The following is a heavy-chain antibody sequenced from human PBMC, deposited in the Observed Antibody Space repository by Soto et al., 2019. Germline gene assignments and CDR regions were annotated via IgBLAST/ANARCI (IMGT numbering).Heavy chain of an antibody. CDR1: GFTFSSYW. Sequence: GGSLRLSCAPSGFTFSSYWMHWGRQAPGEGLVWVSRISGDGTSTTYADPGKGRFTLSRDKAKNTVYLQMNGLRAEDTAVYFCGGGGSSSSGAVVRVGMDVWGQGTTVTVSS. D-gene: IGHD6-6*01. CDR2: ISGDGTST. J-gene: IGHJ6*02. CDR3: GGGGSSSSGAVVRVGMDV. V-gene: IGHV3-74*01.